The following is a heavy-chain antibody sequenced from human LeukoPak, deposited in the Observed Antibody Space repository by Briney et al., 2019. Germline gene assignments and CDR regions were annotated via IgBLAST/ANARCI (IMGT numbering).Heavy chain of an antibody. V-gene: IGHV3-21*01. D-gene: IGHD3-22*01. Sequence: GGSLRLSCAASGFTFSSYSMNWVRQAPGKGLEWVSSISSGSSYIYYADSVKGRFTISRDNAKNSLFLQMNSLRAEDTAVYYCARVSDFDSSGYYPYCYYFYNMDVSGQGTTVTVSS. CDR1: GFTFSSYS. CDR3: ARVSDFDSSGYYPYCYYFYNMDV. J-gene: IGHJ6*02. CDR2: ISSGSSYI.